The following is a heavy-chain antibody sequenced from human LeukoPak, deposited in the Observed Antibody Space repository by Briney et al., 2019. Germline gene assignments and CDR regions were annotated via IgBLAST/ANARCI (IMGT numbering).Heavy chain of an antibody. Sequence: GGSLRLSCAASGFTFINAWMNWVRQAPGKGLEWVGRIKSKTDGGTTDYAAPVKGRFTISRDDSKNTLYLQMNSLRAEDTAVYYCAKDLRIAERYDAFDIWGQGTMVTVSS. J-gene: IGHJ3*02. CDR1: GFTFINAW. V-gene: IGHV3-15*01. CDR2: IKSKTDGGTT. D-gene: IGHD6-13*01. CDR3: AKDLRIAERYDAFDI.